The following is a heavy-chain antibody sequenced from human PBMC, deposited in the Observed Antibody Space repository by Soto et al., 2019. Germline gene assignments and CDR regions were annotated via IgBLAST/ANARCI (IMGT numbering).Heavy chain of an antibody. CDR3: ARHQEGMEWLLYGRGTFGWFDP. J-gene: IGHJ5*02. Sequence: QVQLVQSGAEVKKPGASVKVSCKASGYTFTSYGISWVRQAPGQGLEWMGWISAYNGNTNYAQKLQGRVTMTTDTSRSTAYMELRSLRSDDTAVYYCARHQEGMEWLLYGRGTFGWFDPWGQGTLVTVSS. CDR2: ISAYNGNT. D-gene: IGHD3-3*01. CDR1: GYTFTSYG. V-gene: IGHV1-18*01.